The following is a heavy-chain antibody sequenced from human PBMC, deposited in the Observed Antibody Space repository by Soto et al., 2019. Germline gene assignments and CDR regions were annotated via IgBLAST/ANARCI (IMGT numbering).Heavy chain of an antibody. V-gene: IGHV4-4*02. Sequence: QVQLQESGPGLVKPSGTLSLTCAVSGGSISSSNWWSWVRQPPGKGLEWIGEIYHSGSTNYNPSLKSRVTISEDKSQNQFTLKLSSVTAADTAVYYCARAVVAAELSYGMDVWGQGNTVTVSS. CDR2: IYHSGST. D-gene: IGHD2-15*01. J-gene: IGHJ6*02. CDR1: GGSISSSNW. CDR3: ARAVVAAELSYGMDV.